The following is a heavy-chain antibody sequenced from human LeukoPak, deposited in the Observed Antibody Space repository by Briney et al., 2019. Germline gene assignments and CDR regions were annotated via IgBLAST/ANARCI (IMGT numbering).Heavy chain of an antibody. CDR1: GYSISSGYY. Sequence: SETLSLTCAVSGYSISSGYYWSWIRQPPGEGLEWIGSIYHSGSTYYNPSLKSRVTISVDTSKNQFSLKLSSVTAADTAVYYCARHARHAPFDYWGQGTLVTVSS. CDR2: IYHSGST. D-gene: IGHD2-2*01. V-gene: IGHV4-38-2*01. J-gene: IGHJ4*02. CDR3: ARHARHAPFDY.